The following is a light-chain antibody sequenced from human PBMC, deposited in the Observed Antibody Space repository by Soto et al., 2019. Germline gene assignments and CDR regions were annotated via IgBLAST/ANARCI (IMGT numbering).Light chain of an antibody. CDR1: QSISSSY. CDR3: QQYNSSPRT. CDR2: GAS. V-gene: IGKV3-20*01. Sequence: EIVLTQSPGTLSLSPGERATLSCRASQSISSSYLAWYQQKPGQAPRLLIYGASSRATGIPDRFSGGGSGTDFTLTISSLQPEDFAVYYCQQYNSSPRTFGQGTKVEIK. J-gene: IGKJ1*01.